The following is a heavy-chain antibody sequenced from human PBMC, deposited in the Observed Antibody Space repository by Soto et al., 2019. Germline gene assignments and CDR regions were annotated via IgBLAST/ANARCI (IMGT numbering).Heavy chain of an antibody. Sequence: PGGSLRLSCAASGFTFSSYWMSWVRQAPGKGLEWVANINQDGSEKYYVDSVKGRFTISRDNAKNSLYLQMNSLRAEDTAVYYCARVIAVAGTRFDYWGQGTLVTVSS. CDR2: INQDGSEK. CDR3: ARVIAVAGTRFDY. CDR1: GFTFSSYW. J-gene: IGHJ4*02. D-gene: IGHD6-19*01. V-gene: IGHV3-7*01.